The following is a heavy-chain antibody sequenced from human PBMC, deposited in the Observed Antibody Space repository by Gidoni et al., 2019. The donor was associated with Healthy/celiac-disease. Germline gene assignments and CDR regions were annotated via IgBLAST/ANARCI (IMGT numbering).Heavy chain of an antibody. J-gene: IGHJ4*02. V-gene: IGHV3-9*01. CDR2: ISWNSGSI. CDR1: GFTFDDYA. CDR3: AKADYYDSSGYSFDY. D-gene: IGHD3-22*01. Sequence: EVQLVESGGGLVQPGRSLRLCCAASGFTFDDYAMHWVRQAPGKGLEWVPGISWNSGSIGYADSVKVRFTISRDNANNSLYLQMTSLRAEDTALYYCAKADYYDSSGYSFDYWGQGTLVTVSS.